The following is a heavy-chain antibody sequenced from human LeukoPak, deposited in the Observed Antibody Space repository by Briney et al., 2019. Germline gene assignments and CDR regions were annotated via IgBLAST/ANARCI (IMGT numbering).Heavy chain of an antibody. CDR3: AKVGGWQYYFDY. CDR2: ISGSGGST. D-gene: IGHD6-19*01. J-gene: IGHJ4*02. V-gene: IGHV3-23*01. CDR1: GFTFSSYA. Sequence: GGSLRLSCAASGFTFSSYAMSWVRQAPGKGLEWVSSISGSGGSTYYADSVKGRFTISRDNSKNTLDLQMSSLRAEDTAIYYCAKVGGWQYYFDYWGQGTLVTASS.